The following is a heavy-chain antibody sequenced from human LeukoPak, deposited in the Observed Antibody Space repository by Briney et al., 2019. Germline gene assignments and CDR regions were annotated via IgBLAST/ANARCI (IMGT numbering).Heavy chain of an antibody. CDR1: GYTFTGYY. J-gene: IGHJ6*03. Sequence: ASVKVSCKASGYTFTGYYMHWVRQAPGQGLEWMGWINPNSGGTNYAQKFQGRVTMTRGTSISTAYMELSRLRSDDTAVYYCARGRTGYYNSYYYYYMDVWGKGTTVTVSS. CDR2: INPNSGGT. D-gene: IGHD3-9*01. CDR3: ARGRTGYYNSYYYYYMDV. V-gene: IGHV1-2*02.